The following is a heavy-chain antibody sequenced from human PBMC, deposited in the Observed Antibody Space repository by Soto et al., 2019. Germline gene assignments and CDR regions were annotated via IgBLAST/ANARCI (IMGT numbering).Heavy chain of an antibody. V-gene: IGHV3-21*01. CDR1: GFTFSSYS. Sequence: GGSLRLSCAASGFTFSSYSMNWVRQAPGKGLEWVSSITSSSSYIYYADSVKGRFTISRDNAKNSLYLQMNSLRAEDTAVYYCARVPYYDFWSANGAFDXWGQGTMVTVS. J-gene: IGHJ3*02. D-gene: IGHD3-3*01. CDR3: ARVPYYDFWSANGAFDX. CDR2: ITSSSSYI.